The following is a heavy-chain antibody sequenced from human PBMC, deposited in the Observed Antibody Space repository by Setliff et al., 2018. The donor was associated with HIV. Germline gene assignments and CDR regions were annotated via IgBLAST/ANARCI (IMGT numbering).Heavy chain of an antibody. CDR3: ARGHHFYWYFDL. CDR1: GYGFTTYG. J-gene: IGHJ2*01. CDR2: ISVYNGQT. V-gene: IGHV1-18*01. Sequence: GASVKVSCKASGYGFTTYGISWVRQAPGQGLEWVGWISVYNGQTLYAQKVQDRITVTMDIPKDTAYMELRGLTPDDTAVYYCARGHHFYWYFDLWGPGTLVTVSS.